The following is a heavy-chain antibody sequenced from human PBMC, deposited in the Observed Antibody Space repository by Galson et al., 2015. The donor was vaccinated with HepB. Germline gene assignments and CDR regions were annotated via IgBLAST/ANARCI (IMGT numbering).Heavy chain of an antibody. CDR3: ARDRYCGSTSCGRGMDV. CDR2: IIPILGIA. D-gene: IGHD2-2*01. J-gene: IGHJ6*02. Sequence: SVKVSCKASGGTFSSYAISWVRQAPGQGLEWMGRIIPILGIANYAQKFQGRVTITADKSTSTAYMELSSLRSEDTAVYYCARDRYCGSTSCGRGMDVWGQGTTVTVSS. V-gene: IGHV1-69*04. CDR1: GGTFSSYA.